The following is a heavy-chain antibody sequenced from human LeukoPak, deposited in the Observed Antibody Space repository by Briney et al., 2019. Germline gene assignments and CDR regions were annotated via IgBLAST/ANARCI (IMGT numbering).Heavy chain of an antibody. Sequence: PGGSLRLSCTASGFTFSGAWMTWVRQAPGKGLEWVANIREDGTEKNYVDSVKGRFTISRDNAKNSLFLQMSNLRDDDTAIYYCARHVGISFWGQGTLVTAYS. CDR3: ARHVGISF. CDR1: GFTFSGAW. J-gene: IGHJ4*02. CDR2: IREDGTEK. V-gene: IGHV3-7*01. D-gene: IGHD7-27*01.